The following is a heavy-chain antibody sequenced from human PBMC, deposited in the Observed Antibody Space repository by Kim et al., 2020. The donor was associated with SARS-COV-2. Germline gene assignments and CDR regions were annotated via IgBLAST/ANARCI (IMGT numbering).Heavy chain of an antibody. Sequence: PSLKRRVTISVDTSKNQFSLKLSSVTAADTAVYYCARVVDIVATMLGFDPWGQGTLVTVSS. CDR3: ARVVDIVATMLGFDP. J-gene: IGHJ5*02. V-gene: IGHV4-39*01. D-gene: IGHD5-12*01.